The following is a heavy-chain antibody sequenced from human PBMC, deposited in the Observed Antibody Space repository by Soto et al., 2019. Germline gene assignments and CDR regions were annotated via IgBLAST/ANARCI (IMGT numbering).Heavy chain of an antibody. J-gene: IGHJ6*02. CDR2: ISAYNGNT. Sequence: ASVKVSCTASGYTFTSYGISWVRQAPGQGLEWMGWISAYNGNTNYAQKLKGRVTMTTDTSTSTAYMELGSLRSDDTAVYYCAGGGVREVITRTRDYYGMDVCGPGPTVTVSS. V-gene: IGHV1-18*01. D-gene: IGHD3-10*01. CDR3: AGGGVREVITRTRDYYGMDV. CDR1: GYTFTSYG.